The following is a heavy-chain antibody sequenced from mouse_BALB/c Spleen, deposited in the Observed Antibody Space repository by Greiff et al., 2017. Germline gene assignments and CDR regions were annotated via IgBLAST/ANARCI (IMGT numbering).Heavy chain of an antibody. V-gene: IGHV1-55*01. Sequence: QVQLQQPGAELVKPGTSVKLSCKASGYNFTSYWINWVKLRPGQGLEWIGDIYPGSGSTNYNEKFKSKATLTVDTSSSTAYMQLSSLTSEDSAVYYCARPPEGYAMDYWGQGTSVTVSS. CDR3: ARPPEGYAMDY. J-gene: IGHJ4*01. CDR1: GYNFTSYW. CDR2: IYPGSGST.